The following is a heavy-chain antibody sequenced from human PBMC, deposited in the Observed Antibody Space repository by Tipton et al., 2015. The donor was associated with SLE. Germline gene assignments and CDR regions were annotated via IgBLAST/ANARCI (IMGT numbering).Heavy chain of an antibody. Sequence: TLSLTCTVSGGSIGTYYWTWIRQPPGKGLEWIGYVFYSGSTYYYPSLKSRITISVDTSKNQFSLEVRSVTAADTAVYYCVRLRSKVLIDYWGQGTLVTVSS. CDR1: GGSIGTYY. V-gene: IGHV4-59*12. CDR2: VFYSGST. D-gene: IGHD2-8*01. CDR3: VRLRSKVLIDY. J-gene: IGHJ4*02.